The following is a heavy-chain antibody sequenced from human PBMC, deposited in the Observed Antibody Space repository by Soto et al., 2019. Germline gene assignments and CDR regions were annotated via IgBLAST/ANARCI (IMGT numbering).Heavy chain of an antibody. CDR2: INHDNGNT. CDR1: GFSFSDTL. V-gene: IGHV1-3*01. Sequence: VQSGAEVRKPGASVNISCRASGFSFSDTLINWVRQAPGQSLEWMGWINHDNGNTRYSQTCQGRVTISRHSSASIAYVEVSDLTSEDTAVYYCARDILSVGPRANDAFDVWGQGTMVTVSS. D-gene: IGHD2-8*02. CDR3: ARDILSVGPRANDAFDV. J-gene: IGHJ3*01.